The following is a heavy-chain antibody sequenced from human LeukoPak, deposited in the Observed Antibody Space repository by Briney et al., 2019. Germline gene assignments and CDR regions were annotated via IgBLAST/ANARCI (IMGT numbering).Heavy chain of an antibody. CDR2: MHYSGST. J-gene: IGHJ4*02. CDR1: GVSISGSIYY. CDR3: ATCKRGIPHEY. Sequence: KPSETLSLTCTVSGVSISGSIYYWGWIRQPPGKGLEWIATMHYSGSTYYNPSLKSRVTISVDTSKNQVSLKLTSVIAADTAVYYCATCKRGIPHEYWGQGTLVTVSS. V-gene: IGHV4-39*01. D-gene: IGHD3-10*01.